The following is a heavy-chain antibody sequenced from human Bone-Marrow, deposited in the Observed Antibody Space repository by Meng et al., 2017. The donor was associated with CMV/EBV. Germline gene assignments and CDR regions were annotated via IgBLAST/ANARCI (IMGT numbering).Heavy chain of an antibody. CDR2: IRYDGSNK. CDR1: GFTFSSYG. J-gene: IGHJ4*02. CDR3: ARELHSFPAADY. D-gene: IGHD2-15*01. V-gene: IGHV3-30*02. Sequence: GSLRLSCAASGFTFSSYGMHWVRQTPGKGLEWVAFIRYDGSNKYYADSVKGRFTISRDNSKNTLYLQMNSLRAEDTALYYCARELHSFPAADYWGQGTLVTVSS.